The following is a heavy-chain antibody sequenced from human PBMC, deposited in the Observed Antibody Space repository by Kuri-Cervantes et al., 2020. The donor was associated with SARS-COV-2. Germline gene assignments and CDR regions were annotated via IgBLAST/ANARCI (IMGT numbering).Heavy chain of an antibody. D-gene: IGHD3-9*01. CDR3: ARAYFDWLLYLTPDY. J-gene: IGHJ4*02. CDR2: ISSSGSTI. V-gene: IGHV3-48*03. CDR1: GFTFSSYE. Sequence: GGSLRLSCAASGFTFSSYEMNWVRQAPGKGLEWVSYISSSGSTIYYADSVKGRFTISRDNAKNSLYLQMNSLRAEDTAVYYCARAYFDWLLYLTPDYWGQGTLVTVSS.